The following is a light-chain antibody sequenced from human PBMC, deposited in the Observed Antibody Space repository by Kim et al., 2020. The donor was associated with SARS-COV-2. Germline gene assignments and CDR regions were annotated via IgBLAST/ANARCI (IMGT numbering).Light chain of an antibody. CDR2: DVS. V-gene: IGLV2-14*03. J-gene: IGLJ1*01. CDR1: SSDVGGYSY. CDR3: SSYTSSSSSYV. Sequence: QWITSSCTGTSSDVGGYSYVSWYQQHPGKAPKRMIYDVSNRPSGVSNHFSGSKSGNTASLTISGLQAEDEADYYCSSYTSSSSSYVFGTGTKVTVL.